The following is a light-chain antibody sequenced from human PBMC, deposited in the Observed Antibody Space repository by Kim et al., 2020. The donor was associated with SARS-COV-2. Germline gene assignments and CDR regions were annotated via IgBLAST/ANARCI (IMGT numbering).Light chain of an antibody. CDR2: AVT. V-gene: IGLV2-8*01. CDR1: SSDVGAYNY. CDR3: SSYAGSVV. J-gene: IGLJ1*01. Sequence: SPGQSVTISCTGTSSDVGAYNYVSWYQQHPGKAPKLMIYAVTQRPSGVPDRFSGSKSGNTASLTVSGLQTEDEADYYCSSYAGSVVFGTGTKVTVL.